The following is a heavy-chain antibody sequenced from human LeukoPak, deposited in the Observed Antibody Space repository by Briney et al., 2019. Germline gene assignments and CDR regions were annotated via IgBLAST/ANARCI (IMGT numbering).Heavy chain of an antibody. CDR2: IYYSGST. CDR3: ARTYYYGSGTNYYFDY. J-gene: IGHJ4*02. Sequence: SETLSLTCTVSGGSMSSSSYYWGWIRQPPGKGLEWIGSIYYSGSTYYNPSLKSRVTISVDTSKNQFSLKLSSVTAADTAVYYCARTYYYGSGTNYYFDYWGQGTLVPASS. CDR1: GGSMSSSSYY. D-gene: IGHD3-10*01. V-gene: IGHV4-39*01.